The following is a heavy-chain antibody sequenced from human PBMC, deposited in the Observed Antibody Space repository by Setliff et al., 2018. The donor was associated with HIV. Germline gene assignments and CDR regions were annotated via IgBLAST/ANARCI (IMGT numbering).Heavy chain of an antibody. CDR3: ARVHLYDATAYYSSFEP. V-gene: IGHV4-59*11. D-gene: IGHD2-21*01. CDR1: YGSINNHY. CDR2: INYRGNT. J-gene: IGHJ5*02. Sequence: SETLSLTCSIFYGSINNHYWTWIRQPPGKGLEWIGYINYRGNTYYNPSVKSRVTISMDTSKNQFSLRLDSVTAADTAVYYCARVHLYDATAYYSSFEPWGPGILVTVSS.